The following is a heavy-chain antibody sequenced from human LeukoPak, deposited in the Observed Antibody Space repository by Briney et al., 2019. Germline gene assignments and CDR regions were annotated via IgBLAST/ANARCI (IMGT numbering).Heavy chain of an antibody. CDR3: AKDLFYCSGGSCSLVDRGFDY. D-gene: IGHD2-15*01. V-gene: IGHV3-30*18. J-gene: IGHJ4*02. CDR2: ISYDGSNK. CDR1: GFTFSSYG. Sequence: GGSLRLSCAASGFTFSSYGMHWVRQAPGKGLEWVAVISYDGSNKYYADSVKGRFTISRDNSKNTLYLQMNSLRAEDTAVYYCAKDLFYCSGGSCSLVDRGFDYWGQGTLVTVSS.